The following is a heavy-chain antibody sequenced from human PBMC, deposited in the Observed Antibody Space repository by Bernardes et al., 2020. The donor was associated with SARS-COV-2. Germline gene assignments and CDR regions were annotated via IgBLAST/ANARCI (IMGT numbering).Heavy chain of an antibody. CDR1: GYTFTGYY. D-gene: IGHD3-22*01. V-gene: IGHV1-2*02. CDR3: ARNYSRRGFDP. CDR2: INPNSGGT. J-gene: IGHJ5*02. Sequence: ASVKVSCMASGYTFTGYYMHWVRQAPGQGLEWMGWINPNSGGTNYAQTFQGRVTMTRDTSIRTAYMELSRLRSDDTAVYYCARNYSRRGFDPWGQGTLVTVSS.